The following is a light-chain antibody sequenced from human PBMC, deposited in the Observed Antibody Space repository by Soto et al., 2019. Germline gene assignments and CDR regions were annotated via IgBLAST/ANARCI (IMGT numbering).Light chain of an antibody. CDR2: GAS. V-gene: IGKV3D-15*01. Sequence: EIVMTQSPATLSVSPGERATLSCTASQSVSSDLAWYQQKPGQAPRLLISGASIRATRIPARFSGSGSGTEFTLPISSLQSEDVALYFCQQYNDWFRYTFGQGTKLEIK. CDR3: QQYNDWFRYT. J-gene: IGKJ2*01. CDR1: QSVSSD.